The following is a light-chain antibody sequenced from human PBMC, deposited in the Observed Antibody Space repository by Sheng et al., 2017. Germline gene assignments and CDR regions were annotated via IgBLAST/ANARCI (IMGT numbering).Light chain of an antibody. V-gene: IGKV3-11*01. J-gene: IGKJ2*03. CDR2: DAS. CDR1: QSVSSS. Sequence: EIVMTQSPATLSVSPGERATLSCRASQSVSSSLAWYQQKPGQAPRLLIYDASNRATGIPARFSGSGSGTDFTLTISSLEPEDFAVYYCQQRSDWPPMYSFGQGTKLEIK. CDR3: QQRSDWPPMYS.